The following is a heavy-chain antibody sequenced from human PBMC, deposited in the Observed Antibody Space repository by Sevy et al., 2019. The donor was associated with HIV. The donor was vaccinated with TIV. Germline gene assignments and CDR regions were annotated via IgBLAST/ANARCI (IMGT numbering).Heavy chain of an antibody. V-gene: IGHV1-69*13. D-gene: IGHD1-26*01. CDR3: ARSFRAPDFKTNWFDP. CDR1: GGTFSSYA. J-gene: IGHJ5*02. CDR2: IIPIFGTA. Sequence: ASVKVSCKASGGTFSSYAISWVRQAPGQGLEWMGRIIPIFGTANYAQKFQGRVTITADESTSTAYMELSSLRSEDTAVYYCARSFRAPDFKTNWFDPWGQGTLVTVSS.